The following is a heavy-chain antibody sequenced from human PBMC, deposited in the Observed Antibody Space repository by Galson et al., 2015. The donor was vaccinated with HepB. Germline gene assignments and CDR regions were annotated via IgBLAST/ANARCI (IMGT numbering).Heavy chain of an antibody. V-gene: IGHV1-2*06. CDR1: GYTFVDYY. CDR2: VSPYSGDT. J-gene: IGHJ4*02. CDR3: ARDVMVRGVIHYFDY. Sequence: SVKVSCKASGYTFVDYYIHWVRQAPGQGLEWMGRVSPYSGDTSYAQKFQGRVTTTRDTSITTVYMALSSLRPDDTAMYYCARDVMVRGVIHYFDYWGQGTLVTVSS. D-gene: IGHD3-10*01.